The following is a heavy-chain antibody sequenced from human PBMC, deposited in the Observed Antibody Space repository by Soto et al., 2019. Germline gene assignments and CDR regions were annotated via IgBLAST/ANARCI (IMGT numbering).Heavy chain of an antibody. D-gene: IGHD3-10*01. CDR2: INPILSMS. CDR3: ATSYGSGYRAFDY. Sequence: QVQLVQSGAEVKKPGSSVKVSCKASGDTFSFYTINWVRQAPGLGLEWVGRINPILSMSNYAQKFQGRVTMTADTSTNTAYMELRSLRSEDTAMYYCATSYGSGYRAFDYWGQGALVTVSS. J-gene: IGHJ4*02. V-gene: IGHV1-69*02. CDR1: GDTFSFYT.